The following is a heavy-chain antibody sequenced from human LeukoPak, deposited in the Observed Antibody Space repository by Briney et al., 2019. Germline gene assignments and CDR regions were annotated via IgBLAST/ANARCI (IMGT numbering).Heavy chain of an antibody. Sequence: NPSETLSLTCTVSGGSISSHYWSWLRQPPGKGLEWLGYVSDSGSTNYSPSLKSRVTVSVDTYKDQFSLKLTSVTAADTAVYYCARTGSSWPLYYYYYMDVWGKGTTVTVSS. CDR3: ARTGSSWPLYYYYYMDV. CDR1: GGSISSHY. D-gene: IGHD6-13*01. J-gene: IGHJ6*03. CDR2: VSDSGST. V-gene: IGHV4-59*11.